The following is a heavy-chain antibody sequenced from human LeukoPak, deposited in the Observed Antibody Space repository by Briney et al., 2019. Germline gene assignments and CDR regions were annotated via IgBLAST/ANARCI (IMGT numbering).Heavy chain of an antibody. CDR1: GFTFSSYS. CDR3: AREYCSSTSCSLVDY. CDR2: ISSSSSYI. D-gene: IGHD2-2*01. J-gene: IGHJ4*02. V-gene: IGHV3-21*01. Sequence: PGGSLRLSCAASGFTFSSYSMNWVRQAPGKGLEWVSSISSSSSYIYYADSVKGRFTISRDNAKNSLYLQMNSLRAEDTAVYYCAREYCSSTSCSLVDYWGQGTLVTVSS.